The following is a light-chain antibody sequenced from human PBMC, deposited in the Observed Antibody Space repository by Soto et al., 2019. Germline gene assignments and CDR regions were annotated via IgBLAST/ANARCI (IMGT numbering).Light chain of an antibody. V-gene: IGLV1-40*01. J-gene: IGLJ1*01. CDR3: QSYDSSLSSYV. CDR2: GNS. Sequence: QSLLTQPPSVSGAPGQRVTISCTGSSSNIGAGYDVHWYQQLPGTAPKLLIYGNSNRPSGVPDRFSGSKSGTSASLAITGLQAEDEADYYCQSYDSSLSSYVVGNGTKVTV. CDR1: SSNIGAGYD.